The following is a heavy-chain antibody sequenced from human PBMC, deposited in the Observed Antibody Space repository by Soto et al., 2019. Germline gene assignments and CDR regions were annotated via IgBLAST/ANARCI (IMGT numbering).Heavy chain of an antibody. V-gene: IGHV2-5*02. CDR3: AHNLRDNSGFVSGFGYYYYMDV. J-gene: IGHJ6*03. CDR2: IYWDDDK. Sequence: QITLRESGPALVKPTETLTLACTFSGFSLSTRGVGVGWIRQPPGKALDWLGMIYWDDDKRYSPSLKSRLTITKDTSKNQVVLTMANMDPVDTATYYCAHNLRDNSGFVSGFGYYYYMDVWGKGTTVTVSS. D-gene: IGHD6-19*01. CDR1: GFSLSTRGVG.